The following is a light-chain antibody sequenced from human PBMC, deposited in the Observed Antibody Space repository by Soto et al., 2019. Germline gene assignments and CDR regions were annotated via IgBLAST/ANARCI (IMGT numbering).Light chain of an antibody. CDR3: QRYNTYSRT. J-gene: IGKJ1*01. V-gene: IGKV1-5*03. CDR2: EAS. Sequence: DIQMTQSPSTLSASLGDRVTITCRASQSISTWLAWYQQKPGKAPKLLIYEASSLQSGLPSRFSGRGSGTEFTLTITSLQPDDFAPDYCQRYNTYSRTFGQGTKVEIK. CDR1: QSISTW.